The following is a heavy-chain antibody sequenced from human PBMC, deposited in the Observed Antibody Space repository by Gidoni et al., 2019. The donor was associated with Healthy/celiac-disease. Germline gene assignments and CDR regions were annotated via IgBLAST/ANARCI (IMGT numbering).Heavy chain of an antibody. Sequence: EVQLVESGGGLVKPGGSLRLSCPACGFPFRTDRLNWVRPAPGEGLEWVSSISSSSSYIYYADSVKGRFTISRDNAKNSLYLQMNSLRAEDTAVYYCARDLEANYYDSSGYFDYWGQGTLVTVSS. D-gene: IGHD3-22*01. CDR1: GFPFRTDR. V-gene: IGHV3-21*01. J-gene: IGHJ4*02. CDR3: ARDLEANYYDSSGYFDY. CDR2: ISSSSSYI.